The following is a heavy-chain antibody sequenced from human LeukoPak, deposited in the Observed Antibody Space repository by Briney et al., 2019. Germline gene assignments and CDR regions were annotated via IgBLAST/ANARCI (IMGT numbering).Heavy chain of an antibody. V-gene: IGHV3-48*03. CDR3: ARGRGSVVPAAMSYYYYYMDV. J-gene: IGHJ6*03. CDR1: GFTFSSYE. Sequence: PGGSLRLSCAASGFTFSSYEMSWVRQAPGKGLEWVSYISSSGSTIYYADSVKGRFTISRDNAKNSLYLQMNSLRAEDTAVYYCARGRGSVVPAAMSYYYYYMDVWGKGTTVTVSS. D-gene: IGHD2-2*01. CDR2: ISSSGSTI.